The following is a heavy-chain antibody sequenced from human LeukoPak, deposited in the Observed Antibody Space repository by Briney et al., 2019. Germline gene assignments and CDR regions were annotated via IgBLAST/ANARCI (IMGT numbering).Heavy chain of an antibody. CDR3: ARELDGVISH. CDR1: GFTFSNYG. J-gene: IGHJ4*02. CDR2: IWYDGSNK. Sequence: GRSLRLSCAASGFTFSNYGMHWVRQAPGKGLEWVAVIWYDGSNKYYADSVKGRFTISRDNSKNTLYLQMNSLRAEDTAVYYCARELDGVISHWGQGTLVTVSS. V-gene: IGHV3-33*01. D-gene: IGHD3-16*02.